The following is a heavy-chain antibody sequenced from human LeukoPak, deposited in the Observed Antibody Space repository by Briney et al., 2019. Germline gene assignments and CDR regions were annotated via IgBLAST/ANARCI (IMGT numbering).Heavy chain of an antibody. V-gene: IGHV3-7*01. CDR3: ARDGIEVEWLLLRPGYFEY. CDR1: GFTFSSYW. D-gene: IGHD3-3*01. J-gene: IGHJ4*02. Sequence: PGGSLRLSCAASGFTFSSYWMSWVRQAPGKGLEWVANIKQDGSEKYYVDSVKGRFTISRDNAKNSLYLQMNSLRAEDTAVYYCARDGIEVEWLLLRPGYFEYWGQGTLVTVSS. CDR2: IKQDGSEK.